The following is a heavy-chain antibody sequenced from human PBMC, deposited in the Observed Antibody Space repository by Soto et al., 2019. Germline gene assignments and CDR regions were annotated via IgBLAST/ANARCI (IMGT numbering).Heavy chain of an antibody. CDR3: ARGVQYNSGYYYPPFDY. CDR1: GFTFSSYA. CDR2: ISYDGSNK. J-gene: IGHJ4*02. V-gene: IGHV3-30-3*01. Sequence: QVQLVESGGGVVQPGRSLRLSCAASGFTFSSYAMHWVRQAPGKGLEWVAVISYDGSNKYYADSVKGRLTISRDNSKNTLYLQMNSLRPEDTAVYYCARGVQYNSGYYYPPFDYWGQGTLVTVSS. D-gene: IGHD3-22*01.